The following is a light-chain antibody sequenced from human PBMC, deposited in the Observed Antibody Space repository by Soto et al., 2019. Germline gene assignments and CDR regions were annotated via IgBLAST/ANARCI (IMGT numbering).Light chain of an antibody. Sequence: EIVLTQSPGTLSFSPGERATLSCRASQSVSSSYLAWYQQKPGQAPRLLIYGASSRATGIPDRFSGTGSGTEFTLTISSLKSEDYAVYYCQQYKSWPPITFGQGTRLEIK. J-gene: IGKJ5*01. CDR1: QSVSSSY. CDR2: GAS. CDR3: QQYKSWPPIT. V-gene: IGKV3-20*01.